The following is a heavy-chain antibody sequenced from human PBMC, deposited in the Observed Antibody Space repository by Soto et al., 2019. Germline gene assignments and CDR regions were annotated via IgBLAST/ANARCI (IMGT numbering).Heavy chain of an antibody. Sequence: EVQLLESGGGLVQPGGSLRLSCAASGFTFSSYAMSWVRQAPGKGLEWVSAISGSGGSTYYADSVKGRFTISRDNSKNTLYLQMNSLRAEDTAVYYCAKTQYYDILTGAPSDYWGQGTLVTVSS. CDR1: GFTFSSYA. CDR3: AKTQYYDILTGAPSDY. D-gene: IGHD3-9*01. CDR2: ISGSGGST. V-gene: IGHV3-23*01. J-gene: IGHJ4*02.